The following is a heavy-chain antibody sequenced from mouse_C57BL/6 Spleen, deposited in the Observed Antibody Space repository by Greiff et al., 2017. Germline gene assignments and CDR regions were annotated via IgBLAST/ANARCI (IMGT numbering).Heavy chain of an antibody. J-gene: IGHJ4*01. D-gene: IGHD1-1*01. Sequence: QVQLQQSGPELVKPGASVKISCKASGYVFSSSWMNWVKQRPGKGLEWIGRIYPGDGDTNYNGKFKGKATLTADKSSSTAYMQLSSLTSEDSAVYFCARSVVAPYAMDYWGQGTSVTVSS. CDR3: ARSVVAPYAMDY. CDR2: IYPGDGDT. V-gene: IGHV1-82*01. CDR1: GYVFSSSW.